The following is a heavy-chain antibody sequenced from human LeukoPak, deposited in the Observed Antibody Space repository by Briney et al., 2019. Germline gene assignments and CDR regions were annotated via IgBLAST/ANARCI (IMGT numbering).Heavy chain of an antibody. V-gene: IGHV4-61*02. CDR2: IYTSGST. Sequence: PSETLSLTCTVSGGSISSGSYYWSWIRQPAGKGLEWIGRIYTSGSTNYNPSLKSRVTISVDTSKNQFSLKLSSVTAADTAVYYCARDPDYSTDYYCYMDVWGKGTTVTVSS. CDR1: GGSISSGSYY. CDR3: ARDPDYSTDYYCYMDV. D-gene: IGHD4-11*01. J-gene: IGHJ6*03.